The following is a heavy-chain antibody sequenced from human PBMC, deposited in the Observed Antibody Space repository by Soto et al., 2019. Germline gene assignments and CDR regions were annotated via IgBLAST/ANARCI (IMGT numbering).Heavy chain of an antibody. CDR2: ISYDGSSK. Sequence: GGSLRLSXAASGFTFSSYGMHWVRQGPGKGLEWMALISYDGSSKYSADSVKGRFTISRDNSKNMLYLQMNSLRVEDTAVYYCAQGYSAAVAHDYYYGMDVWGQGTTVTVSS. CDR3: AQGYSAAVAHDYYYGMDV. J-gene: IGHJ6*02. V-gene: IGHV3-30*18. D-gene: IGHD6-19*01. CDR1: GFTFSSYG.